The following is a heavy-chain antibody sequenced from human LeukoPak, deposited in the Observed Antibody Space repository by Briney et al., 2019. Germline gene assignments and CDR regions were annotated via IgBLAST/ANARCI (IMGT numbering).Heavy chain of an antibody. D-gene: IGHD3-10*01. J-gene: IGHJ4*02. Sequence: LPGGSLRLSCVASGFTFSRYVIHWVRQAPGKGLEWVAVISKDGSDEYYADSVKGRFTVSRDPSKNSLYLQMNNLRGEDTAVYYCARAAPVRGVTFFDYWGQGTLITVFS. V-gene: IGHV3-30*04. CDR1: GFTFSRYV. CDR2: ISKDGSDE. CDR3: ARAAPVRGVTFFDY.